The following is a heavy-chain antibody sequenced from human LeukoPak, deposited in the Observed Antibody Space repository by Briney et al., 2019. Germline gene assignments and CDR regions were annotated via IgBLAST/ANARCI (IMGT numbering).Heavy chain of an antibody. Sequence: GESLKISYKGSGYSFTSYWISWVRQVPGKGLEWMGRIDPSDSYTNYSPSFQGHVTMSADKSISTAYLQWSSLKASDTAMYYCARHSGGYGSGSYFSLWGQGTLVTVSS. D-gene: IGHD3-10*01. CDR2: IDPSDSYT. J-gene: IGHJ4*02. CDR1: GYSFTSYW. CDR3: ARHSGGYGSGSYFSL. V-gene: IGHV5-10-1*01.